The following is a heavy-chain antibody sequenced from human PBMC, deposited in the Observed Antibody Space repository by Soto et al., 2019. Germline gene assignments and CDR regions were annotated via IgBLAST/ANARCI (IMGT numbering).Heavy chain of an antibody. D-gene: IGHD1-26*01. CDR3: ARSEATGLDY. CDR1: DGSMSSSNW. J-gene: IGHJ4*02. Sequence: QVQLQESGPGLVKPSGTLSLTCTVSDGSMSSSNWWNWVRQSPGKGLEWIGEAHPSGRTNYNPSLKSRVTISVDKSKNHFSLKLSSVTAADTAVYYCARSEATGLDYWGQGTLVTVSS. V-gene: IGHV4-4*02. CDR2: AHPSGRT.